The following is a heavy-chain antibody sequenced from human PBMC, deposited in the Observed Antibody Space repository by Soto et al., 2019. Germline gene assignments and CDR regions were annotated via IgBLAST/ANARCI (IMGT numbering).Heavy chain of an antibody. Sequence: EVQLVESGGGLVQRGGSLRLSCAASGLTFSSYSMNWVRQAPGKGLEWVSYISSSSSTIYYADSVKGRFTISRDNAKNSLYLQMNSLRAEDTAVYYCAFGEDSRYYYYGMDVWGQGTTVTV. CDR1: GLTFSSYS. CDR3: AFGEDSRYYYYGMDV. D-gene: IGHD2-21*01. CDR2: ISSSSSTI. J-gene: IGHJ6*02. V-gene: IGHV3-48*01.